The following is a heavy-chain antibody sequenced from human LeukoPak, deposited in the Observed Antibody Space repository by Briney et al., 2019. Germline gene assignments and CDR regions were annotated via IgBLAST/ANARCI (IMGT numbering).Heavy chain of an antibody. J-gene: IGHJ4*02. D-gene: IGHD6-6*01. Sequence: PGGSLRLSCAASGFTFSSYAMSWVRQAPGKGVEWVSAISGSGGSTYYADSVKGRFTISRDNSKNTLYLQMNSLRAEDTAVYYCAKDRSSSSGNFDYWGQGTLVTVSS. V-gene: IGHV3-23*01. CDR3: AKDRSSSSGNFDY. CDR1: GFTFSSYA. CDR2: ISGSGGST.